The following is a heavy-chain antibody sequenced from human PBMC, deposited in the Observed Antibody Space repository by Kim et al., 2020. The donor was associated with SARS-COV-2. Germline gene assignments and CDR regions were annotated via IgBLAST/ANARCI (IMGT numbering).Heavy chain of an antibody. CDR1: GYSFTSYW. V-gene: IGHV5-51*01. CDR3: ARPLLLWFGESWAFDI. D-gene: IGHD3-10*01. Sequence: GESLKISCKGSGYSFTSYWIGWVRQMPGKGLEWMGIIYPGDSDTRYSPSFQGQVTISADKSISTAYLQWSSLKASDTTMYYCARPLLLWFGESWAFDIWGQGTMVTVSS. J-gene: IGHJ3*02. CDR2: IYPGDSDT.